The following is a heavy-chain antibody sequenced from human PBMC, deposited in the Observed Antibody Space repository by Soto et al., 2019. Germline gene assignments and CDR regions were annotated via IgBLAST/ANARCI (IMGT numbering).Heavy chain of an antibody. CDR2: MNPNSGNT. Sequence: ASVKVSCKASGYTFTSYDINWVRQATGQGLEWMGWMNPNSGNTGYAQKFQGRVTMTRNTSISTAYMELSSLRSEDTAVYYCARGAPQGDLAYYYMDVWGKATTVTVSS. CDR3: ARGAPQGDLAYYYMDV. J-gene: IGHJ6*03. CDR1: GYTFTSYD. V-gene: IGHV1-8*01. D-gene: IGHD2-21*02.